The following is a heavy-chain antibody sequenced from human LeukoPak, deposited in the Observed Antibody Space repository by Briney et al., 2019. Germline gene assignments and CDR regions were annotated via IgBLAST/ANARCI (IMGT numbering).Heavy chain of an antibody. J-gene: IGHJ4*02. CDR2: ISSSSSFI. V-gene: IGHV3-21*01. D-gene: IGHD6-13*01. Sequence: GGSLRLSCAASGFTFSSYSMNWVRQAPGKGLEWVSYISSSSSFIYYADSVKGRFTISRDNAKNSLYLQMNSLRAEDTAVYYCGRDSRSSSWEFDYWGQGALVTVSS. CDR3: GRDSRSSSWEFDY. CDR1: GFTFSSYS.